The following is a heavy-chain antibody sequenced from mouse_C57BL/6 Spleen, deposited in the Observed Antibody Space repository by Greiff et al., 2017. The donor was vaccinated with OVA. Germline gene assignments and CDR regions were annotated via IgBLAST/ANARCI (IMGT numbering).Heavy chain of an antibody. CDR1: GYTFTDYN. CDR2: INPNNGGT. Sequence: VQLQQSGPELVKPGASVKIPCKASGYTFTDYNMDWVKQSHGKSLEWIGDINPNNGGTIYNQKFKGKATLTVDKSSSASYMELRSLTSEDTAVYYCAREGSYGYDGFDYWGQGTTLTVSS. J-gene: IGHJ2*01. V-gene: IGHV1-18*01. D-gene: IGHD2-2*01. CDR3: AREGSYGYDGFDY.